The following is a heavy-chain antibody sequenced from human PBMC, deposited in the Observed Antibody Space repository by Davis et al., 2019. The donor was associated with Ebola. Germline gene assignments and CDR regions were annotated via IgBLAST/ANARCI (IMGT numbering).Heavy chain of an antibody. Sequence: MPSETLSLTCTVSGGSISSYYWSWIRQPPGKGLEWIGYIYYSGSTYYNPPLKSRVTISVDTSKNQFSLKLSSVTAADTAVYYCARHGGLGYGDYFDYWGQGTLVTVSS. CDR3: ARHGGLGYGDYFDY. CDR2: IYYSGST. CDR1: GGSISSYY. J-gene: IGHJ4*02. D-gene: IGHD4-17*01. V-gene: IGHV4-59*08.